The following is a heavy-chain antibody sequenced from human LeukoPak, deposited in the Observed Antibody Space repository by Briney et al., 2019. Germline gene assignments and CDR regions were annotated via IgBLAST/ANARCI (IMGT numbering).Heavy chain of an antibody. J-gene: IGHJ4*02. CDR2: FSGSGGNT. CDR1: GFTFSSYA. CDR3: ARSLKRELLRTYFDY. V-gene: IGHV3-23*01. Sequence: GGSLRLSCAASGFTFSSYAMSWVRQAPGKGLEWVSAFSGSGGNTYYADSVKGRFTISRDNSKNTLYLQMNSLRAEDTAVYYCARSLKRELLRTYFDYWGQGTLVTVSS. D-gene: IGHD1-26*01.